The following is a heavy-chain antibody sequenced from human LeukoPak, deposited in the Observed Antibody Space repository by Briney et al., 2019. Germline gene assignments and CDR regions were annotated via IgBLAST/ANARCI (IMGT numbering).Heavy chain of an antibody. D-gene: IGHD2-15*01. J-gene: IGHJ4*02. V-gene: IGHV3-74*01. Sequence: PGGSLRLSCAASGFTFSSYWMHWVRQAPGKGQVWVSRINSDGSSTSYADSVKGRFTISRDNAKNTLYLQMNSLRAEDTAVYYCARVVGGSWIDYWGQGTLVTVSS. CDR1: GFTFSSYW. CDR3: ARVVGGSWIDY. CDR2: INSDGSST.